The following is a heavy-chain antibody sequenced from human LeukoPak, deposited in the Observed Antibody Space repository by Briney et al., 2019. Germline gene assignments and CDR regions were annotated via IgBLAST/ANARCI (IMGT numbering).Heavy chain of an antibody. CDR1: GFTFSSYW. CDR2: IKQDGSEK. Sequence: GGSLRLSFAASGFTFSSYWMSWVRQAPGKGLEWVANIKQDGSEKYYVDSVKGRFTISRDNAKNSLYLQMNSLRAEDTAVYYCAKDRGRYSSGLDYWGQGTLVTVSS. CDR3: AKDRGRYSSGLDY. D-gene: IGHD6-19*01. J-gene: IGHJ4*02. V-gene: IGHV3-7*03.